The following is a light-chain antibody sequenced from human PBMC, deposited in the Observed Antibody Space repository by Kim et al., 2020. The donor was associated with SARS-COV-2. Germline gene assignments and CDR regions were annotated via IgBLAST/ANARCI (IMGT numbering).Light chain of an antibody. CDR2: GKN. CDR3: NSRDSSGNHYV. V-gene: IGLV3-19*01. J-gene: IGLJ1*01. CDR1: SLRSYY. Sequence: SSELTQDSAVSVALGQTVMITCQGDSLRSYYASWYQQKPGQAPVLVIYGKNNRPSGIPDRFSGSSSGNTASLTITGAQAEDEADYYCNSRDSSGNHYVFGTGTKVTVL.